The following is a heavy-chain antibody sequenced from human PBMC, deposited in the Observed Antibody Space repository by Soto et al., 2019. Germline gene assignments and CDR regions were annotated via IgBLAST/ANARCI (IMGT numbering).Heavy chain of an antibody. Sequence: GGSLRLSCTASGFTFGDYAMSWVRQAPGKGLEWVGFIRSKAYGGTTEYAASVKGRFTISRDDSKSIAYLQMNSLKTEDTAVYYCTRDPSLSGYCSSTSCHPHYWGQGTLVTVSS. CDR1: GFTFGDYA. CDR3: TRDPSLSGYCSSTSCHPHY. V-gene: IGHV3-49*04. J-gene: IGHJ4*02. D-gene: IGHD2-2*01. CDR2: IRSKAYGGTT.